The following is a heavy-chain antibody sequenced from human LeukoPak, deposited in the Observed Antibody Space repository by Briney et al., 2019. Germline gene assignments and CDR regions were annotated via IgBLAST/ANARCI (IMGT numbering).Heavy chain of an antibody. V-gene: IGHV3-33*01. CDR3: ARDHSYYDSSGTDC. J-gene: IGHJ4*02. CDR2: IWYDGSNK. D-gene: IGHD3-22*01. Sequence: GGSLRLSCAASGFTFSSYGMHSVRQAPGKGLEWVAVIWYDGSNKYYADSVKGRFTISRDNSKNTLYLQMNSLRAEDTAVYYCARDHSYYDSSGTDCWGQGTLLTVSS. CDR1: GFTFSSYG.